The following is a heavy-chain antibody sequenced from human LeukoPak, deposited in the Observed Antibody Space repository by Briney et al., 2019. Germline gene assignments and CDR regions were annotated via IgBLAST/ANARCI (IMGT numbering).Heavy chain of an antibody. Sequence: LSETLSLTCTVSGCSIISSTYYWGWIRQPPGKGLEWIGSIFYSGSTYYNPSLKSRVTISVDTSKNQISLKVTSVTAADTAIYYCSRLYSGTRPPDYWGQGTLVTVSS. D-gene: IGHD2-15*01. CDR1: GCSIISSTYY. CDR3: SRLYSGTRPPDY. J-gene: IGHJ4*02. CDR2: IFYSGST. V-gene: IGHV4-39*01.